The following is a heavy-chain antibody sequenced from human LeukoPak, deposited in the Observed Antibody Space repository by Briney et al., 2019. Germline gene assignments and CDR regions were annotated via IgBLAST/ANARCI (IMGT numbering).Heavy chain of an antibody. CDR2: ISSASGTT. D-gene: IGHD3-3*01. V-gene: IGHV3-23*01. Sequence: PGGSLRLSCAASGFTFSSYAMSWVRQAPGKGLEWVSYISSASGTTIYADSVKGRFTISRDNSKNTLYLQMNSLRAEDTAVYYCAKDDFGVAPFDYWGQGTLVTVSS. CDR3: AKDDFGVAPFDY. CDR1: GFTFSSYA. J-gene: IGHJ4*02.